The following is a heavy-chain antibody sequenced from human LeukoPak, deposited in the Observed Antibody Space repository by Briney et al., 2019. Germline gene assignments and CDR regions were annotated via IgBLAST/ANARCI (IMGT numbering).Heavy chain of an antibody. CDR3: ARGAITMVRGWEFDY. CDR2: IYSGGNT. V-gene: IGHV3-66*01. CDR1: GFTVSSNY. Sequence: GGSLRLSCAASGFTVSSNYMSWVRQAPGKGLEWVSVIYSGGNTKYADSVKGRFTISRDNSKNTLYLQMNSLRAEDTAVYFCARGAITMVRGWEFDYWGQGTLVTASS. D-gene: IGHD3-10*01. J-gene: IGHJ4*02.